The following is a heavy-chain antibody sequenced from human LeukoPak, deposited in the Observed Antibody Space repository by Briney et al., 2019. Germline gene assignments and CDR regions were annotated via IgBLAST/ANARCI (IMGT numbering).Heavy chain of an antibody. J-gene: IGHJ5*02. CDR1: GYTFTGYY. V-gene: IGHV1-2*02. Sequence: ASVKVSCKASGYTFTGYYMHWVRQAPGQGLERMGRINPNSGGTNYAQKFQGRVTMTRDTSISTAYMELSRLRSDDTAVDYCARATQEDDFWSGYYIGNWFDPWGQGTLVTVSS. D-gene: IGHD3-3*01. CDR3: ARATQEDDFWSGYYIGNWFDP. CDR2: INPNSGGT.